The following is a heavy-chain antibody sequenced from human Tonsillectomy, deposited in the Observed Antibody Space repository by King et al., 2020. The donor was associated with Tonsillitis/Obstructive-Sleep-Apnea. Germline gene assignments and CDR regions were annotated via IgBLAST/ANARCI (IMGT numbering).Heavy chain of an antibody. CDR3: ARTPFLEWLKSAEFDY. Sequence: EVQLVESGGGLVQPGGSLRLSCAASGFTFSSYSMNWVRQAPGKGLEWVSYISSSSSTIYYADSVKGRFTISRDNAKNSLYLQMNSLRDEETAVYYCARTPFLEWLKSAEFDYWGQGTLVTVSS. D-gene: IGHD3-3*02. CDR2: ISSSSSTI. V-gene: IGHV3-48*02. J-gene: IGHJ4*02. CDR1: GFTFSSYS.